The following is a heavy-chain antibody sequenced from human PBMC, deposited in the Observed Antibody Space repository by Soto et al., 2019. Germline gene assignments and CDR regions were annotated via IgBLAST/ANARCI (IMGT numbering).Heavy chain of an antibody. V-gene: IGHV4-59*12. Sequence: PSETLSLTCTVSGDSTADYYGNWLRQPPGKGLEWIGYIYYSGSTNYNPSLKSRVTISVDTSKNQFSLKLSSVTAADTAVYYCARVHATYDSSGYFDYWGQGTLVTVSS. CDR1: GDSTADYY. CDR3: ARVHATYDSSGYFDY. CDR2: IYYSGST. D-gene: IGHD3-22*01. J-gene: IGHJ4*02.